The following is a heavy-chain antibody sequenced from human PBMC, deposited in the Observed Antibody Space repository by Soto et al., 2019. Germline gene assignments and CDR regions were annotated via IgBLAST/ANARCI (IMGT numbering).Heavy chain of an antibody. CDR2: ISAFNGDT. Sequence: QVQLVQSGSEVKKPGASMNVSCKAFGYTFTSYGFSWVRQVPGQGLEWLGWISAFNGDTQYAQTMKGRLTVTTDTSTTTVHMQLRSLTPADTAVYYCTREAGWQRMVPYDWGQGTLVGVS. CDR1: GYTFTSYG. CDR3: TREAGWQRMVPYD. V-gene: IGHV1-18*04. J-gene: IGHJ4*02. D-gene: IGHD6-25*01.